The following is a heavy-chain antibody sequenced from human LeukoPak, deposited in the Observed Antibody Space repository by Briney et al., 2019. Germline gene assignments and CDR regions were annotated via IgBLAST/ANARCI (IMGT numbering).Heavy chain of an antibody. CDR2: IIPIFGTA. V-gene: IGHV1-18*04. CDR1: GYTFTSYG. D-gene: IGHD3-22*01. CDR3: ARVGDYYDSSGYDY. J-gene: IGHJ4*02. Sequence: ASVKVSCKASGYTFTSYGISWVRQAPGQGLEWMGGIIPIFGTANYAQKFQGRVTMTTDTSTSTAYMELRSLRSDDTAVYYCARVGDYYDSSGYDYWGQGTLVTVSS.